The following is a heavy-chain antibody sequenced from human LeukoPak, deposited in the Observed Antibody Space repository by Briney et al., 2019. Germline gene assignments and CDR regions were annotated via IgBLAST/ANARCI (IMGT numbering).Heavy chain of an antibody. CDR1: GGSFSGYC. V-gene: IGHV4-59*10. CDR2: IYTSGST. Sequence: PSETLSLTCAVYGGSFSGYCWSWIRQPAGKGLEWIGRIYTSGSTNYNPSLKSRITMSVDTSKNQFSLKLRSVTAADTAVYYCARDIAVGKRNYYYYMDVWGKGTTVTISS. D-gene: IGHD6-19*01. J-gene: IGHJ6*03. CDR3: ARDIAVGKRNYYYYMDV.